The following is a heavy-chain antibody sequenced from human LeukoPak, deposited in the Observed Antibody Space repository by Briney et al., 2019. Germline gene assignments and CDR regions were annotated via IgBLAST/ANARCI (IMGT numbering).Heavy chain of an antibody. CDR3: ARASGDSSSWHPRYEFDY. D-gene: IGHD6-13*01. J-gene: IGHJ4*02. Sequence: PGGSLRLSCAASGFTFSSHSMNWVRQAPGKGLEWVSSISSSSSYIYYADSVKGRFTISRDNAKNSLYLQMNSLRAEDTAVYYCARASGDSSSWHPRYEFDYWGQGTLVTVSS. V-gene: IGHV3-21*01. CDR1: GFTFSSHS. CDR2: ISSSSSYI.